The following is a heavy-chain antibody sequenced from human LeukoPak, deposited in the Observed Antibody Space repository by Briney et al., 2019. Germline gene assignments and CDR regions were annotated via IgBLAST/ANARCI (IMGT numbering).Heavy chain of an antibody. CDR3: ARIGGGSGYDDY. V-gene: IGHV4-59*12. CDR1: GVSISSYY. D-gene: IGHD5-12*01. J-gene: IGHJ4*02. Sequence: SETLSLTCTVSGVSISSYYWSWLRQPPGKGLEWIGHIYYSGSTNTNYNPSLKSRVTISVDTSKNQFSLKLSSVTAADTAVYYCARIGGGSGYDDYWGQGTLVTVSS. CDR2: IYYSGSTNT.